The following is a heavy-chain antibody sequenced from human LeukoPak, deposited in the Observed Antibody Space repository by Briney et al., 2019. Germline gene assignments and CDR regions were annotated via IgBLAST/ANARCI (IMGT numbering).Heavy chain of an antibody. Sequence: SETLSLTCTVSGGSISSYYRSWIRQPPGKGLEWIGYIYYSGSTNYNPSLKSRVTISVDTSKNQFSLKLSSVTAADTAVYYCAGKYYYDSSGYFDYWGQGTLVTVSS. CDR2: IYYSGST. CDR1: GGSISSYY. V-gene: IGHV4-59*01. D-gene: IGHD3-22*01. J-gene: IGHJ4*02. CDR3: AGKYYYDSSGYFDY.